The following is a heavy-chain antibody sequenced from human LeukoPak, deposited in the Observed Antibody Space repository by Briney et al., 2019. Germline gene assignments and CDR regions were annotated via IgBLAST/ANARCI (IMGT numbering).Heavy chain of an antibody. D-gene: IGHD3-16*02. CDR3: AVYDYVWGSYRSD. Sequence: GASVKVSCKASGYTFISYGITWVRQAPGQGLEWMGWISGYNGNTNYAQKVQGRVTMTTDTSTSTAYMELRSLTSDDTAVYYCAVYDYVWGSYRSDWGQGTLVTVSS. V-gene: IGHV1-18*01. CDR1: GYTFISYG. CDR2: ISGYNGNT. J-gene: IGHJ4*02.